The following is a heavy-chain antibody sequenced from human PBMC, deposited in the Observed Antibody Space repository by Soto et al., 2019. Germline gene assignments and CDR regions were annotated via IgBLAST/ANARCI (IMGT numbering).Heavy chain of an antibody. Sequence: PGGSLRLSCAASGFTFSSYAMSWVRQAPGKGLEWVSAISGSGGSTYYADSVKGRFTISRDNSKNTLYLQMNSLRAEDTAVYYCYCSGGKQDYYYGMDVWGQGTTVTVSS. J-gene: IGHJ6*02. V-gene: IGHV3-23*01. CDR1: GFTFSSYA. CDR2: ISGSGGST. D-gene: IGHD2-15*01. CDR3: YCSGGKQDYYYGMDV.